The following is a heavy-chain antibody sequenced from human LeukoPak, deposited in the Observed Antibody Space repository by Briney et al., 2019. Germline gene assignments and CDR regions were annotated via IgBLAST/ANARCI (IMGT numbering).Heavy chain of an antibody. CDR1: GASISSSSHS. CDR3: ARQTGSGLFILP. CDR2: IYNSGST. Sequence: SETLSLTCTVSGASISSSSHSWGWIRQPPGKGLEWIGSIYNSGSTYYNPSLKSRVTISVDTSKNQFSLKLSSVTAADTAVYYCARQTGSGLFILPGGQGTLVTVSS. V-gene: IGHV4-39*07. D-gene: IGHD3/OR15-3a*01. J-gene: IGHJ4*02.